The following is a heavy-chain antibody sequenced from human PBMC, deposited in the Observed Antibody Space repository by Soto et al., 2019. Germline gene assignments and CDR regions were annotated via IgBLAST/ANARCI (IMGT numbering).Heavy chain of an antibody. CDR2: IYPGDSDT. J-gene: IGHJ6*02. V-gene: IGHV5-51*01. CDR1: GYRFTSYW. CDR3: ARTSAAGKYYYGMDV. D-gene: IGHD6-13*01. Sequence: GESQKISSHGSGYRFTSYWIGWVRQMPGKGLEWMGIIYPGDSDTRYSPSFQGQVTISADKSISTAYLQWSSLKASDTAMYYCARTSAAGKYYYGMDVWGQGTTVTVSS.